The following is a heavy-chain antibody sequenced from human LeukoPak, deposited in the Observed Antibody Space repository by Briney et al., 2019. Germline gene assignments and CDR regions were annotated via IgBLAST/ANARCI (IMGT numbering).Heavy chain of an antibody. CDR3: ARGGVDYYGSGTYYLMYYFDY. CDR2: ISGSGGAT. CDR1: GFTFYTYG. V-gene: IGHV3-23*01. D-gene: IGHD3-10*01. J-gene: IGHJ4*02. Sequence: GGSLRLSCAASGFTFYTYGMSWVRQAPGKGLEWVSAISGSGGATYYADSVKGRFTISRDDPHNTLYLQMNSLRAEDTAVYFCARGGVDYYGSGTYYLMYYFDYWGQGALVTVSS.